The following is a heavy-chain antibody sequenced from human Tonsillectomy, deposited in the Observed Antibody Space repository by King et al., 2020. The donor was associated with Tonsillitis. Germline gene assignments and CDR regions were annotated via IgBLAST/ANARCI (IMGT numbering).Heavy chain of an antibody. J-gene: IGHJ4*02. CDR3: ARDQVMEFFDYFDY. CDR2: VSGSGGTT. Sequence: QLVESGGGLVQPGGSLRLSCAASGFTFSSNAMSWVRQAPGKGLEWVSTVSGSGGTTYYADSVKGRFTISRDNSKNTLYLQMNSLRVEDTAVYYCARDQVMEFFDYFDYWGQGTLVIVSS. V-gene: IGHV3-23*04. D-gene: IGHD3-16*01. CDR1: GFTFSSNA.